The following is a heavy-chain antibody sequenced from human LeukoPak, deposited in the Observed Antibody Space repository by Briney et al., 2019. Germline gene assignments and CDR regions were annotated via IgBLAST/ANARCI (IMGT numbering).Heavy chain of an antibody. CDR1: GGSISSSSYY. Sequence: PSETLSLTCTVSGGSISSSSYYWGWIRQPPGKGLEWIGSIYYSGSTYYNPSLKSRVTISVDTSKNQSSLKLSSVTAADTAVYYCAREYDILTGYYMADYYYYMDVWGKGTTVTISS. V-gene: IGHV4-39*02. CDR3: AREYDILTGYYMADYYYYMDV. J-gene: IGHJ6*03. CDR2: IYYSGST. D-gene: IGHD3-9*01.